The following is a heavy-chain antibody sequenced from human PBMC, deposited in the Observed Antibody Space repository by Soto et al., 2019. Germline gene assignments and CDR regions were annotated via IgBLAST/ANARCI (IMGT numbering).Heavy chain of an antibody. J-gene: IGHJ3*02. CDR1: GGSISSNSYY. D-gene: IGHD3-22*01. CDR2: IYYSGST. Sequence: SETLSLTCTVSGGSISSNSYYWGWIRQPPGQGLEWIGSIYYSGSTYYNPSLKSRVTISVDTSKNQFSLKLSSVTAEDTAVYYCASPRNYDSSGYFPGDAFDIWGQGTMVTVSS. V-gene: IGHV4-39*01. CDR3: ASPRNYDSSGYFPGDAFDI.